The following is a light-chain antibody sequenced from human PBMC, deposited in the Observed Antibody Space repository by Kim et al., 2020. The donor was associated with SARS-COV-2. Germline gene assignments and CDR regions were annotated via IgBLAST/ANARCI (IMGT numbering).Light chain of an antibody. CDR2: DVS. V-gene: IGLV2-14*03. J-gene: IGLJ2*01. CDR1: SSEVGGYNY. CDR3: SSYTSSITLVV. Sequence: QSALTQPASVSGSPGQSITISCTGTSSEVGGYNYVSWYQQHPGKAPKLMIYDVSNRPSGVSNRFSGSKSGNTASLTISGLQAEDEADYYCSSYTSSITLVVFGGGTQLTVL.